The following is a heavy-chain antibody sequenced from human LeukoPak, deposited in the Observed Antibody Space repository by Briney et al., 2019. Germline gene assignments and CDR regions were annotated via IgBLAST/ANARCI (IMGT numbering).Heavy chain of an antibody. CDR1: GFTFSSYW. D-gene: IGHD3-10*01. CDR2: INTDGSST. V-gene: IGHV3-74*01. Sequence: GGSLRLSCVVSGFTFSSYWMHWVRQAPGKGLVWVSRINTDGSSTKYADSVKGRFSISRDNAKNTLYLQMDGLRAEDTAVYYCARAQLYYHGSGSYYTPTDYWGQGTLVPVSS. CDR3: ARAQLYYHGSGSYYTPTDY. J-gene: IGHJ4*02.